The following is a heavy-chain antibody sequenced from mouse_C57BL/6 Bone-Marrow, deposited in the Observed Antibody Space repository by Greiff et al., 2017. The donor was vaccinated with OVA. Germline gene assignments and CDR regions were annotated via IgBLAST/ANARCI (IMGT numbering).Heavy chain of an antibody. D-gene: IGHD2-1*01. J-gene: IGHJ4*01. CDR2: IVPSDSYT. V-gene: IGHV1-69*01. CDR1: GYTFTSYW. Sequence: QVQLQQPGAELVMPGASVTLSCKASGYTFTSYWMHWVKQRPGQGLEWIGEIVPSDSYTNYNQKFKGKFTLTVDKSSSTSYMQLSSLTSEDSAVYYCARGLPFYYYAMDYWGQGTSVTVSS. CDR3: ARGLPFYYYAMDY.